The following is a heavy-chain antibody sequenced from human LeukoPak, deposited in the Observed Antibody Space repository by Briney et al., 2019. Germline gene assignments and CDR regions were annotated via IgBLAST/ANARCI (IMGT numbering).Heavy chain of an antibody. CDR3: ARDRVGVGGNGWEN. Sequence: GASVKVSCKASGYTFSNYDINWVRQATGQGLEWIGWMSPNSGNTGYVKKFQGRVTMTRDTSIGTAYMELSSLTSEDTAIYYCARDRVGVGGNGWENWGQGTLATVSS. CDR2: MSPNSGNT. CDR1: GYTFSNYD. V-gene: IGHV1-8*01. D-gene: IGHD6-19*01. J-gene: IGHJ4*02.